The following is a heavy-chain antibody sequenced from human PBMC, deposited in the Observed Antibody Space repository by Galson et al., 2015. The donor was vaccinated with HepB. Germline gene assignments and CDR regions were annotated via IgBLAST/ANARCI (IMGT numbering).Heavy chain of an antibody. D-gene: IGHD5-18*01. CDR3: AKDLLPRGYSYGPQYTLDY. CDR1: GFTFSSYA. CDR2: ISGSGGST. Sequence: SLRLSRAASGFTFSSYAMSWVRQAPGKGLEWVSAISGSGGSTYYADSVKGRFTISRDNSKNTLYLQMSSLRAEDTAVYYCAKDLLPRGYSYGPQYTLDYWGQGTLVTVSS. V-gene: IGHV3-23*01. J-gene: IGHJ4*02.